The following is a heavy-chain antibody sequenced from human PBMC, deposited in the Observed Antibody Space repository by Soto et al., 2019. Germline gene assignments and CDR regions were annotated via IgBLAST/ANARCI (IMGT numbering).Heavy chain of an antibody. Sequence: EVQVVESGGGLVQPGGSLRLSCAASGFTLSGRWMSWVRQAPGKGLEWVANISPDGSAKYCVDSVRGRFTISRDNAENSLFMQMNSLRFEDTAVYYCASGDSGDWSFWGQGTMVTVSS. D-gene: IGHD6-19*01. CDR1: GFTLSGRW. CDR2: ISPDGSAK. J-gene: IGHJ3*01. CDR3: ASGDSGDWSF. V-gene: IGHV3-7*01.